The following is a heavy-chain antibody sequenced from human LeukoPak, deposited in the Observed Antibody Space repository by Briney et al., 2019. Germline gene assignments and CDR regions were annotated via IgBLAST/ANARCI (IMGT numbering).Heavy chain of an antibody. CDR2: IKQDESEK. V-gene: IGHV3-7*01. CDR1: GFTFSSYW. D-gene: IGHD3-10*01. CDR3: ARDFEYYGLDY. Sequence: GGSLRLSCVASGFTFSSYWMSWVRQAPGKGLEWVANIKQDESEKYYVDSVKGRFTISRDNAKNSLYLQMNSLRAEDTAVYYCARDFEYYGLDYWGQGTLVTVSS. J-gene: IGHJ4*02.